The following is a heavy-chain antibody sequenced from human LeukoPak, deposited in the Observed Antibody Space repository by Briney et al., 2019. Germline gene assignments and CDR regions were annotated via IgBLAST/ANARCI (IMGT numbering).Heavy chain of an antibody. CDR2: INHSGST. J-gene: IGHJ4*02. Sequence: SETLSLTCAVYGGSFSGYYWSWIRQPPGKGLEWIGVINHSGSTNYNPSLKSRVTISVDTSKNQFSLKLSSVTAADTAVYYCARACGGDCYSGFDYWGQGTLVTVSS. D-gene: IGHD2-21*01. CDR3: ARACGGDCYSGFDY. V-gene: IGHV4-34*01. CDR1: GGSFSGYY.